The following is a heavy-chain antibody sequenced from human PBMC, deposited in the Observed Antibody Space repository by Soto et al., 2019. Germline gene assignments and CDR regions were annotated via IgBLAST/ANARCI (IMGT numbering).Heavy chain of an antibody. J-gene: IGHJ6*02. CDR3: ASESPCSGGSCYSGGSYYYYYGMDV. CDR2: IIPIFGTA. CDR1: GGTFSSYA. D-gene: IGHD2-15*01. Sequence: SVKVSCKASGGTFSSYAISWVRQAPGQGLEWMGGIIPIFGTANYAQKFQGRVTITADESTSTAYMELSSLRSEDTAVYYCASESPCSGGSCYSGGSYYYYYGMDVWGQGTTVTVSS. V-gene: IGHV1-69*13.